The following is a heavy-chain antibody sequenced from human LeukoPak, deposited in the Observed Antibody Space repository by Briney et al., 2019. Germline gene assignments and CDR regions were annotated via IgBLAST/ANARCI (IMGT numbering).Heavy chain of an antibody. D-gene: IGHD5-18*01. V-gene: IGHV1-69*04. J-gene: IGHJ4*02. CDR1: GGTFSSYA. Sequence: ASVKVSCKASGGTFSSYAISWVRQAPGQGLEWMGRIIPILGIANYAQKFQGRVTITADESTSTAYMELSSLRSEDTAVYYCARAGGPSASVDYWGQGTLVTVSS. CDR2: IIPILGIA. CDR3: ARAGGPSASVDY.